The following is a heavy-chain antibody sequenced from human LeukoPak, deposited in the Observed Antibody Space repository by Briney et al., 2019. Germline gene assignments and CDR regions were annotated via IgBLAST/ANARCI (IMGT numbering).Heavy chain of an antibody. D-gene: IGHD2-2*01. CDR2: INHSGST. J-gene: IGHJ1*01. CDR1: GGSFSGYY. Sequence: PSETLSLTCAVYGGSFSGYYWSWIRQPPGKGLEWIGEINHSGSTNYNPSLKSRVTISVDTSKNQFSLKLSSVTAADTAVYYCARESQRIVVVPARYRRYFQHWGQGTLVTVSS. V-gene: IGHV4-34*01. CDR3: ARESQRIVVVPARYRRYFQH.